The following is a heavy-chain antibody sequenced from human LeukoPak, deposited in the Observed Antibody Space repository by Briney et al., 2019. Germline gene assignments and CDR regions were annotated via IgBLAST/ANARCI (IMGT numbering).Heavy chain of an antibody. J-gene: IGHJ5*02. D-gene: IGHD2-15*01. CDR2: INHSRTT. Sequence: PSETLSLTCAVYGGSFSGYYWSWIRQPPGKGLEWIGGINHSRTTNYNPSLKSRVTISVDTSKNQFSLKLSSVTAADTAVYYCARDVDATSGWFDPWGQGTLVTVPS. V-gene: IGHV4-34*01. CDR1: GGSFSGYY. CDR3: ARDVDATSGWFDP.